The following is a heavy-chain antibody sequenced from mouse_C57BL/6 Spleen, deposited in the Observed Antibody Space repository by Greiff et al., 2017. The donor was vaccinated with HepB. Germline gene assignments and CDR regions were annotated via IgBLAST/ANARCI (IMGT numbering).Heavy chain of an antibody. CDR3: ARVITTVVASPSDYYAMDY. V-gene: IGHV5-17*01. Sequence: EVQVVESGGGLVKPGGSLKLSCAASGFTFSDYGMHWVRQAPEKGLEWVAYISSGSSTIYYADTVKGRFTISRDNAKDTLFLQRTSLRSEDTAMYYCARVITTVVASPSDYYAMDYWGQGTSVTVSS. CDR2: ISSGSSTI. D-gene: IGHD1-1*01. CDR1: GFTFSDYG. J-gene: IGHJ4*01.